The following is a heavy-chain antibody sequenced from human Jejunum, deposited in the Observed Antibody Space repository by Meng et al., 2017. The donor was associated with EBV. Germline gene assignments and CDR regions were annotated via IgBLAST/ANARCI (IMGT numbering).Heavy chain of an antibody. D-gene: IGHD3-16*02. CDR2: INHSGST. V-gene: IGHV4-34*02. CDR3: ARVAFSYTTRSLDS. CDR1: RGCFCGEC. J-gene: IGHJ4*02. Sequence: QLQGCGAGMLKHSETLPLPCAVFRGCFCGECWSWIRQHPGKGLEWIGEINHSGSTNYNPSLRSRVTISVETSKNQFSLRLNSVTAADTAVYYCARVAFSYTTRSLDSWGQGTLVTVSS.